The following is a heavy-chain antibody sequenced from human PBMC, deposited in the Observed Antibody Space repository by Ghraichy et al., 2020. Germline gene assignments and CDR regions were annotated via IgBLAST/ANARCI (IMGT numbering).Heavy chain of an antibody. Sequence: GGSLRLSCTASGFTFGDYAMSWFRQAPGKGLEWVGFIRSKAYGGTTEYAASVKGRFTISRDDSKSIAYLQMNSLKTEDTAVYYCTRVGGELTEYYFDYWGQGTLVTVSS. J-gene: IGHJ4*02. CDR1: GFTFGDYA. CDR2: IRSKAYGGTT. D-gene: IGHD1-14*01. CDR3: TRVGGELTEYYFDY. V-gene: IGHV3-49*03.